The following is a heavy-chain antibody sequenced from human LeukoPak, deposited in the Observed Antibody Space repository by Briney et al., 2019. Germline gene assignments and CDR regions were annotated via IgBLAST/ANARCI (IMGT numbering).Heavy chain of an antibody. Sequence: GGSLRLSCAASGFTFSSYGMTWVRQAPGKGLEWVSSISASGDSTYYADSVKGRLTISRDNSKNTLYLQMNSLRAEDTAVHYCAKHAPDSYYDISGYSGAFDTWAQGTMVTVSS. CDR2: ISASGDST. J-gene: IGHJ3*02. D-gene: IGHD3-22*01. CDR3: AKHAPDSYYDISGYSGAFDT. CDR1: GFTFSSYG. V-gene: IGHV3-23*01.